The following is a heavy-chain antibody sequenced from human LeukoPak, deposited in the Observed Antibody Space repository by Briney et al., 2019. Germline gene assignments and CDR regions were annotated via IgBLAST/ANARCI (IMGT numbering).Heavy chain of an antibody. J-gene: IGHJ4*02. D-gene: IGHD6-13*01. CDR1: GFTFSSYG. V-gene: IGHV3-30*02. Sequence: GGALRLSCAASGFTFSSYGMHWVRQAPGKGLEGVAVIRYDGSNKYYADSVKGRLTISRDNSKNTLYLQMNSLRAEDAAVYYCAKDPRRYSRTGGYFDYWGQGTLVTVSS. CDR2: IRYDGSNK. CDR3: AKDPRRYSRTGGYFDY.